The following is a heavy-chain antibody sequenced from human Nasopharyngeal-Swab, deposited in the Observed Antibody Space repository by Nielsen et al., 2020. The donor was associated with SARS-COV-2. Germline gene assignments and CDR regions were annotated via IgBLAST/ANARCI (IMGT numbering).Heavy chain of an antibody. CDR1: GYTFTSYG. CDR2: ISAYNGNT. J-gene: IGHJ4*02. CDR3: ARVIAAAANEGLDY. Sequence: ASVQVSCKASGYTFTSYGISWVRQAPGQGLEWMGWISAYNGNTNYAQKLQGRVTMTTDTSTSTAYMELRSLRSDDTAVYYCARVIAAAANEGLDYWGQGTLVTVSS. D-gene: IGHD6-13*01. V-gene: IGHV1-18*01.